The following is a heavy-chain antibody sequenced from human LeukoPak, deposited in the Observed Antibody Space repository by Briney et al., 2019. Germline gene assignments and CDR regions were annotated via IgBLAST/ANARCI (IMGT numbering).Heavy chain of an antibody. CDR1: GYTFTSYG. CDR3: ARAXPYXFGSGSTEELDY. V-gene: IGHV1-18*01. J-gene: IGHJ4*02. Sequence: ASVKVSCKASGYTFTSYGISWVRQAPGQGPEWTGWISVYNGNTNYAQKLQGRVTMTTDTSTSTAYMELRSLRSDDTAVYYCARAXPYXFGSGSTEELDYWGQGTLVTVSS. CDR2: ISVYNGNT. D-gene: IGHD3-10*01.